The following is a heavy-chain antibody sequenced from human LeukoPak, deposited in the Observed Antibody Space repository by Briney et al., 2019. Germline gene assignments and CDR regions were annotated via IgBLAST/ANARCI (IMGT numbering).Heavy chain of an antibody. CDR3: ASAGEWLLPVRY. Sequence: ASVKVSFKASGYTFTGYYMHWVRQAPGQGLEWMGWINPNSGGTNYAQKLQGRVTMTRDTSISTAYMELSRLRSDDTAVYYCASAGEWLLPVRYWGQGTLVTVSS. D-gene: IGHD3-3*01. CDR2: INPNSGGT. J-gene: IGHJ4*02. CDR1: GYTFTGYY. V-gene: IGHV1-2*02.